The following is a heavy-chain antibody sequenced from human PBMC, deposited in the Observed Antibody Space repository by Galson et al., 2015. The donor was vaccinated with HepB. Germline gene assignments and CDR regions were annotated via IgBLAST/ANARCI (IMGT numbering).Heavy chain of an antibody. CDR2: ISWDGSKT. D-gene: IGHD2-21*02. V-gene: IGHV3-30-3*01. CDR3: VRDHAPAHICGGDCYSAGY. J-gene: IGHJ4*02. Sequence: SLRLSCAASGFTLRDYAMHWVRQAPGKGLEWVAFISWDGSKTFYGDSVRGRFTISRDNSKNMLYLEMNSPRGEDTAVFYCVRDHAPAHICGGDCYSAGYWGQGALVTVSS. CDR1: GFTLRDYA.